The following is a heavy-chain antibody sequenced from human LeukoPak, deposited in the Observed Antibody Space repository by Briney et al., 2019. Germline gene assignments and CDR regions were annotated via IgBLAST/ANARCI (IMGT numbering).Heavy chain of an antibody. D-gene: IGHD6-13*01. CDR1: GFTFSSYS. V-gene: IGHV3-21*01. CDR3: ARDTAYSSSWYGVAPYYYYYYMDV. Sequence: GGSLRLSCAASGFTFSSYSMNWVRQAPGKGLKWVSSISSSSSYIYYADSVKGRFTISRDNAKNSLYLQMNSLRAEDTAVYYCARDTAYSSSWYGVAPYYYYYYMDVWGKGTTVTVSS. CDR2: ISSSSSYI. J-gene: IGHJ6*03.